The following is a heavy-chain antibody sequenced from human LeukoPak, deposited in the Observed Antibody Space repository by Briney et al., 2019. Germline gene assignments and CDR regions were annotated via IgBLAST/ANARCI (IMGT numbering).Heavy chain of an antibody. CDR1: GFTFSRDW. D-gene: IGHD3-10*01. V-gene: IGHV3-74*01. Sequence: GGSLRLSCAASGFTFSRDWMHWVRQTPGQGLVWVSRINSDESSTSYADSVKGRFTISRDNAKNTLYLKMNSLRAEDTALYYCARVPYYDSGSYYNVWGQGTLVTVSS. J-gene: IGHJ4*02. CDR3: ARVPYYDSGSYYNV. CDR2: INSDESST.